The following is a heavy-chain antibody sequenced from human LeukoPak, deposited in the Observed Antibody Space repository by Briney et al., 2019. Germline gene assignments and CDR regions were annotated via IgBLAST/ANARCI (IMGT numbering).Heavy chain of an antibody. J-gene: IGHJ6*03. CDR2: INHSGST. D-gene: IGHD2/OR15-2a*01. CDR1: GGSFSGYY. CDR3: ARSYYSRYYYYCYMDV. V-gene: IGHV4-34*01. Sequence: QASETLSLTCAVYGGSFSGYYWSWIRQPPGKGLEWIGEINHSGSTNYNPSLKSRVTISVDTSKNQFSLKLSSVTAADTAVYYCARSYYSRYYYYCYMDVWGKGTTVTVSS.